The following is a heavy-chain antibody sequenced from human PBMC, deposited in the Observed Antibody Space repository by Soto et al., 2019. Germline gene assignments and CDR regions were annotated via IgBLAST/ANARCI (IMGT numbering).Heavy chain of an antibody. CDR2: MSSDGTNE. J-gene: IGHJ4*02. CDR3: ARCGCISGWDSYFDF. D-gene: IGHD6-19*01. CDR1: RFTFTTDA. V-gene: IGHV3-30-3*01. Sequence: SLRLSCAASRFTFTTDAMNWVRQAQGKGLEWVALMSSDGTNEHYADSVRGRFTVSRDTSRNTLFLQMNNLRTDDTAVHYCARCGCISGWDSYFDFWGLGTLFTVSS.